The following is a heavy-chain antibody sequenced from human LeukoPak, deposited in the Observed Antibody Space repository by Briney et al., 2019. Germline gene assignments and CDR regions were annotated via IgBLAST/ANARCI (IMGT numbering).Heavy chain of an antibody. V-gene: IGHV4-61*02. CDR1: GGSISSNNYY. Sequence: KTSETLSLTCTVSGGSISSNNYYWNWIRQPAGKGLEWIGRISTSGSTNYNPSLKSRVTMSVDTSKNQFSLNLSSVTAADTAVFYCARVIRAEENPTFDIWGQGTMVTVSS. CDR3: ARVIRAEENPTFDI. CDR2: ISTSGST. J-gene: IGHJ3*02.